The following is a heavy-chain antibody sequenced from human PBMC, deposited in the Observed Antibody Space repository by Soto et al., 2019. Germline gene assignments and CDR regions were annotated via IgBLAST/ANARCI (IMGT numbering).Heavy chain of an antibody. CDR1: GGTFSNYA. J-gene: IGHJ6*02. V-gene: IGHV1-69*01. CDR3: AQRCSSSDCPRNYHYAMDV. D-gene: IGHD2-2*01. CDR2: IIPIFGTV. Sequence: QVQLVQSGAEVKKPGSSVKVSCKASGGTFSNYAIIWVRQAPGQGLEWVGGIIPIFGTVNNAQKCQGRVRNTADESTSTAYMELSSLRSEDTAVYYCAQRCSSSDCPRNYHYAMDVWGQGTAVTVSS.